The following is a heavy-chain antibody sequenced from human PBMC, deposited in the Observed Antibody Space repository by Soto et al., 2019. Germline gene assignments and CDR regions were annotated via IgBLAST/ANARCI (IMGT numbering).Heavy chain of an antibody. J-gene: IGHJ6*02. CDR1: GFTFSSYG. Sequence: QVQLVESGGGVVQPGRSLRLSCAASGFTFSSYGMHWVRQAPGKGLEWVAVIWYDGSNKHYAGSVKGRFTISRDNSKNALYLQMNSLRAVVTVVYYCAREDGYFSSTSCFMTLTEGMDVWVQGTTVTVSS. CDR3: AREDGYFSSTSCFMTLTEGMDV. V-gene: IGHV3-33*01. CDR2: IWYDGSNK. D-gene: IGHD2-2*01.